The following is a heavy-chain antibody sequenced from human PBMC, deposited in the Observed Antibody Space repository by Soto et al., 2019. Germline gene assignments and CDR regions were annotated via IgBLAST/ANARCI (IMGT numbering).Heavy chain of an antibody. Sequence: EVQLLESGGGLVQPGGSLRLSCAASGFTLGTYVMTWVRQAPGKGLEWDSAISGSGGSTNYADPVKCRFTISRDNTKNTLYLQMNSLRVEDTAVYYCATDRKGSYCSGGTCYSFDYWGQGTLVTVPS. J-gene: IGHJ4*02. CDR2: ISGSGGST. V-gene: IGHV3-23*01. D-gene: IGHD2-15*01. CDR3: ATDRKGSYCSGGTCYSFDY. CDR1: GFTLGTYV.